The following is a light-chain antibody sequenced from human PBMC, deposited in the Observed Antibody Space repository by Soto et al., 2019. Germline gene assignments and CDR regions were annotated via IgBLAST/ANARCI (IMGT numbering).Light chain of an antibody. CDR3: TSPTPGSLYV. J-gene: IGLJ1*01. CDR1: SSDVGNYNY. CDR2: MVS. V-gene: IGLV2-14*01. Sequence: QSALTQPASVSGSPGQSITISCTGTSSDVGNYNYVSWYQQYPGRVPKLLIYMVSNRPSGVSNRFSGSKSGNTASLTISGLQAEDEAEYFCTSPTPGSLYVFGTGTKLTVL.